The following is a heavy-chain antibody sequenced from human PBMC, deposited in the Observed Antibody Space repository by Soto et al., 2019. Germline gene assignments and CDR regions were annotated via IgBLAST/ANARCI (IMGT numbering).Heavy chain of an antibody. J-gene: IGHJ5*02. Sequence: EVQLLESGGGLVQPGGSLRLSCAASGFTFSNYAMSWVRQAPGKGLEWVSSISGSGASTYYADSVKGRFTISRDNSKNTLYLQMNSLRDEDTAVYYCAKYSVDDKESYNWFDPWGQGTLVTVSS. V-gene: IGHV3-23*01. CDR3: AKYSVDDKESYNWFDP. D-gene: IGHD5-12*01. CDR1: GFTFSNYA. CDR2: ISGSGAST.